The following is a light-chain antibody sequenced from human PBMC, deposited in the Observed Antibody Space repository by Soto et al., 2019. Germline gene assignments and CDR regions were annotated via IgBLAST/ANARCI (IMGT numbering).Light chain of an antibody. CDR2: TAS. Sequence: DIQLTQSPASVSASVGARVTITCRAGQDIASWLTWYQHKPGKAPKILISTASSLQRGVPSRFSGSGSGTEFTLTISSLQPEDFATDYWQQANSFPLTFGGGTKVEIK. CDR3: QQANSFPLT. CDR1: QDIASW. V-gene: IGKV1D-12*01. J-gene: IGKJ4*02.